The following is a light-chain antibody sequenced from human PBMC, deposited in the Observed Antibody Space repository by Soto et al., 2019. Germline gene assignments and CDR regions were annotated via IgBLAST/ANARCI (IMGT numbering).Light chain of an antibody. CDR1: SSDVGSDNL. J-gene: IGLJ1*01. CDR2: EVS. Sequence: QSVLTQPASVSGSPGQSITISCTGTSSDVGSDNLVSWYQQHPGKAPKFIIYEVSQRPAGVSYRFSGSKSGNTAYLTISGLQAEDEADYYCCSNAGSITNVFGTGTKFPAL. CDR3: CSNAGSITNV. V-gene: IGLV2-23*02.